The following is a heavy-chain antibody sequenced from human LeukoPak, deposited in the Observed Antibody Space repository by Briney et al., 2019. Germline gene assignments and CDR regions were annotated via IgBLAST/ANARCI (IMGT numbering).Heavy chain of an antibody. Sequence: ASVKVSCKASGYTFTSYGISWVRQAPGQGLEWMGWISAYNGNTNYAQKLQGRVTMTTDTSTSTAYMELGSLRSDDTAVYYCAREPPYFGIVVVPAAPVHYYYMDVWGKGTTVTVSS. CDR2: ISAYNGNT. V-gene: IGHV1-18*01. J-gene: IGHJ6*03. CDR3: AREPPYFGIVVVPAAPVHYYYMDV. CDR1: GYTFTSYG. D-gene: IGHD2-2*01.